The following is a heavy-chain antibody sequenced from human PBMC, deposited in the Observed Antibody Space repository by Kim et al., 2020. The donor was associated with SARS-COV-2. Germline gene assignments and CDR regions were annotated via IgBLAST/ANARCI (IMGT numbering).Heavy chain of an antibody. CDR1: GYTFANYV. J-gene: IGHJ5*02. CDR2: IGTNRGET. CDR3: VRWNPVGGTGWFDP. V-gene: IGHV7-4-1*02. Sequence: ASVKVSCKASGYTFANYVINWLRQAPGQGLEWMGWIGTNRGETMYAQAFTGRFVFSLDTSVSTAYLQITSLKAEDTAVYYCVRWNPVGGTGWFDPWGQGTLVTVSS. D-gene: IGHD1-1*01.